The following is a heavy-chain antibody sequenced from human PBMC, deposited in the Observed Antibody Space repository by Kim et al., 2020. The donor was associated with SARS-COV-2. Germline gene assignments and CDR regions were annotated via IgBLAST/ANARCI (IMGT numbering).Heavy chain of an antibody. Sequence: GGSLRLSCAASGFTFSSYAMHWVRQAPGKGLEWVAVISYDGSNKYYADSVKGRFTISRDNSKNTLYLQMNSLRAEDTAVYYCARDSGVGYDSSGYYSYWGQGTLVTVSS. D-gene: IGHD3-22*01. CDR2: ISYDGSNK. CDR3: ARDSGVGYDSSGYYSY. V-gene: IGHV3-30*04. CDR1: GFTFSSYA. J-gene: IGHJ4*02.